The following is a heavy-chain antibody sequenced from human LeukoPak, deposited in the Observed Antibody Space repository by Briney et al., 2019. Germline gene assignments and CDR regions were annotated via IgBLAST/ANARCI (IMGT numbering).Heavy chain of an antibody. Sequence: ASVKVSFKASGGTFSTNTISWVRQAPGKGPEWMGRFIPVLRTAEYTERFQGRVTITADKSTNTAYMELTSLKSEDTAVYYCARGKGFVGHFDSWGQGTLVTVSS. CDR1: GGTFSTNT. J-gene: IGHJ4*02. V-gene: IGHV1-69*08. CDR2: FIPVLRTA. D-gene: IGHD2-15*01. CDR3: ARGKGFVGHFDS.